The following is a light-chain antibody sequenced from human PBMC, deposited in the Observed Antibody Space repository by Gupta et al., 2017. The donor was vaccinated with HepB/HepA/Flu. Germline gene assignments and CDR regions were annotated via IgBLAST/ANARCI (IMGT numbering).Light chain of an antibody. CDR2: AAS. V-gene: IGKV1-9*01. J-gene: IGKJ2*01. Sequence: DIQLTQPPFFLSSSVGHRVTITCRASQGISSYLAWYQQEPGKAPKLLIYAASTLESGVPSRFSGSGSGTEFTLKISRLQAEDVATYYCKQLNSYRGTFGQGTKLEIK. CDR1: QGISSY. CDR3: KQLNSYRGT.